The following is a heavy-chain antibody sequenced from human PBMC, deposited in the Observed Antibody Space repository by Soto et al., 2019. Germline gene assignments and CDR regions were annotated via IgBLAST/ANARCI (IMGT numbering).Heavy chain of an antibody. CDR1: GYSFNSYG. D-gene: IGHD3-22*01. CDR3: SRGGYYDRSGSRNYHYDGMDA. CDR2: ISPYDDNT. Sequence: QVQLVQSGSEVKKPGASVKVSCKASGYSFNSYGISWVRQAPGQGLEWLGWISPYDDNTKYAQSLQGRGTMTTDTSTRTAYMELRSLRSDDTAVYYCSRGGYYDRSGSRNYHYDGMDAWCQGTTVTVS. J-gene: IGHJ6*02. V-gene: IGHV1-18*01.